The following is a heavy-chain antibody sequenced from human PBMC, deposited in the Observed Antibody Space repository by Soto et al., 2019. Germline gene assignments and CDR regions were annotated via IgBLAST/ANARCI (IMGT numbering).Heavy chain of an antibody. CDR3: AMLGGWSGGSSGMDV. V-gene: IGHV3-72*01. CDR2: IRRKANSYTT. CDR1: GLIFSDYH. D-gene: IGHD2-15*01. Sequence: EVQLVESGGGLVQPGGSLRLSCAASGLIFSDYHMDWVRQAPGKGLEWAGRIRRKANSYTTEYAASVKGRFTIARDGSKNSLYLQMNSLKSEDTAVYYCAMLGGWSGGSSGMDVWGQGTTVTVSS. J-gene: IGHJ6*02.